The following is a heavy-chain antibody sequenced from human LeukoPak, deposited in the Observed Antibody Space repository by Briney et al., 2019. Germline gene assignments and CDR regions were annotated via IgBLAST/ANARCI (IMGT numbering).Heavy chain of an antibody. J-gene: IGHJ4*02. D-gene: IGHD3-10*01. V-gene: IGHV3-30*03. CDR1: GFTFSSYG. CDR3: ARVRGVIESGPGRY. CDR2: ISYDGSNK. Sequence: QPGRSLRLSCAASGFTFSSYGMHWVRQAPGKGLEWVAVISYDGSNKYYADSVKGRFTISRDNSKNTLYLQMNSLRAEDTAVYYCARVRGVIESGPGRYWGQGTLVTVSS.